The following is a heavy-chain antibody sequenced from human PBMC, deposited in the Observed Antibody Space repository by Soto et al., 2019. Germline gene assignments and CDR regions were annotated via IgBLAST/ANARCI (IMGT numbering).Heavy chain of an antibody. D-gene: IGHD5-18*01. V-gene: IGHV4-31*03. CDR2: IYYSGST. J-gene: IGHJ4*02. Sequence: SETLSLTCTVSGGSISSGGYYWSWIRQHPGKGLEWIGYIYYSGSTYYNPSLKSRVTISVDTSKNQFSLKLSSVTAADTAVYYCARNSGGDSYGYNYWGQGTLVTVSS. CDR1: GGSISSGGYY. CDR3: ARNSGGDSYGYNY.